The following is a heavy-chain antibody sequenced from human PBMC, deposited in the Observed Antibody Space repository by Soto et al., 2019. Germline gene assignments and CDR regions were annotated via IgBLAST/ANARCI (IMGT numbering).Heavy chain of an antibody. CDR1: GGSFSGYY. V-gene: IGHV4-34*01. CDR3: ARGVYNTIFGVVSLDS. Sequence: QVQLQQWGARLLKPSETLSLTCAVYGGSFSGYYWTWIRQSPGKGLEWIGEINHSGRTNNNPSLKSRVTISVATSKNQFSLKLSSVPAAATAVYYCARGVYNTIFGVVSLDSWGQGTLVTVSS. CDR2: INHSGRT. J-gene: IGHJ4*02. D-gene: IGHD3-3*01.